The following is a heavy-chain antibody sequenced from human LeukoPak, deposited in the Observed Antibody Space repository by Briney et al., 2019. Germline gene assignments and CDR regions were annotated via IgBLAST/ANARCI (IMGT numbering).Heavy chain of an antibody. V-gene: IGHV1-24*01. CDR2: FDPEDGET. CDR1: GYTLTELS. Sequence: ASVKVSCKVSGYTLTELSMHWVRQAPGKGLEWMGGFDPEDGETIYAQKFQGRVTMTEDTSPDTAYMELSSLRSEVTAVYYCATSFSSGWYVFYYWGQGTLVTVSS. CDR3: ATSFSSGWYVFYY. J-gene: IGHJ4*02. D-gene: IGHD6-19*01.